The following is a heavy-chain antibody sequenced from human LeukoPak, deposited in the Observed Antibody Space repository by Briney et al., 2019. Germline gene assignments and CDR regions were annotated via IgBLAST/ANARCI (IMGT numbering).Heavy chain of an antibody. V-gene: IGHV4-34*01. CDR2: INHSGST. CDR3: ARFVVVPAAILSAFDI. J-gene: IGHJ3*02. D-gene: IGHD2-2*02. Sequence: SETLSLTCAVYGGSFSGYYWSWIRQPPGKGLEWIGEINHSGSTNYNPSLKSRVTISVDTSKNQFSLKLSSVTAADTAVYYCARFVVVPAAILSAFDIWGQGTMDTVSS. CDR1: GGSFSGYY.